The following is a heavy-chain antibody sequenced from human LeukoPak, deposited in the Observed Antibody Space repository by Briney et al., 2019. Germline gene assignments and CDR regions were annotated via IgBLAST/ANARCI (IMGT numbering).Heavy chain of an antibody. CDR1: GYSISSGYY. CDR3: ARRTAYFGWLPSESPSCFDY. CDR2: IYHSGNT. D-gene: IGHD2-21*01. J-gene: IGHJ4*02. Sequence: PSETLSLTCTVSGYSISSGYYWGWIRQPPGKGLEWIGIIYHSGNTYYNPSLNSRVTISVDTSKNQFSLKLSSVTAADTAVYYCARRTAYFGWLPSESPSCFDYWGQGTLVTVSS. V-gene: IGHV4-38-2*02.